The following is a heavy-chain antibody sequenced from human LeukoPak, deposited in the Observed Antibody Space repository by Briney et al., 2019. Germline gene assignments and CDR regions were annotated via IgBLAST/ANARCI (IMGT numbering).Heavy chain of an antibody. CDR2: IYSGGST. CDR1: GLTVSSNY. CDR3: ARGGSRGLRYFDWLPNYYYYYMDV. D-gene: IGHD3-9*01. V-gene: IGHV3-53*01. J-gene: IGHJ6*03. Sequence: GGSLRLSCAASGLTVSSNYMSWVRQAPGKGLEWVSVIYSGGSTYYADSVKGRFTISRDNSKNTLYLQMNSLRAEDTAVYYCARGGSRGLRYFDWLPNYYYYYMDVWGKGTTVTISS.